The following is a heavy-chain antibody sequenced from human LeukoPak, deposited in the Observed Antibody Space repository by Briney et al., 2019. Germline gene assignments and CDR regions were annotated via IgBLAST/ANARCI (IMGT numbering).Heavy chain of an antibody. V-gene: IGHV3-30*02. CDR3: AKDNGDYVLGFEFPDY. CDR2: IRYDGSNK. Sequence: GGSLRLSCEASGFIFSSYGMHWVRQAPGKGLEWVAFIRYDGSNKYYADSVKGRFTISRDNSKNTLYLQMNSLRAEDTAVYYCAKDNGDYVLGFEFPDYWGQGTLVTVSS. J-gene: IGHJ4*02. D-gene: IGHD4-17*01. CDR1: GFIFSSYG.